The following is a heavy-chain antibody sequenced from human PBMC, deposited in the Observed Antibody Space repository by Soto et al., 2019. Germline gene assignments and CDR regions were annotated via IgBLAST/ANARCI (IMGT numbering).Heavy chain of an antibody. V-gene: IGHV4-59*04. J-gene: IGHJ4*02. CDR1: GGSISSYY. CDR2: IYYSGST. CDR3: ARRTVNIRTFYSGLKTHCFDY. D-gene: IGHD6-19*01. Sequence: SETLSLTCTVSGGSISSYYWSWIRQPPGKGLEWIGCIYYSGSTYYNPSLKSRVAISVDTSKNQFSLKLKSVTAADTAIYYCARRTVNIRTFYSGLKTHCFDYWGQGAPVTVSS.